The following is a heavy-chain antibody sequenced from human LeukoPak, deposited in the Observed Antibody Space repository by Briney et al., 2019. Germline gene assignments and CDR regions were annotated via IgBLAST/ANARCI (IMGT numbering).Heavy chain of an antibody. J-gene: IGHJ4*02. CDR3: ARAPPYYDILTGYYNG. Sequence: ASVKVSCKTSGYTFSNYGVSWVRQAPGQGLEWMGWISGYNGDTNYAQKLQGRVTMTTDTSTSTAYMELRSLRSDDTAVYYCARAPPYYDILTGYYNGWGQGTLVTVSS. CDR1: GYTFSNYG. V-gene: IGHV1-18*01. CDR2: ISGYNGDT. D-gene: IGHD3-9*01.